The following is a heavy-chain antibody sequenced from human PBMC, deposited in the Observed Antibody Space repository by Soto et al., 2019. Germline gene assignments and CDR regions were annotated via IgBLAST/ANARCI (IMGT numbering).Heavy chain of an antibody. CDR1: GGTFSSYA. D-gene: IGHD2-21*02. CDR3: ASSYCGGDCYSSTYYYYGMDV. Sequence: SVKVSCKASGGTFSSYAISWVRQAPGQGLEWMGGIIPIFGTANYAQKFQGRVTITADESTSTAYMELSSLRSEDTAVYYCASSYCGGDCYSSTYYYYGMDVWGQGTTVTVSS. CDR2: IIPIFGTA. V-gene: IGHV1-69*13. J-gene: IGHJ6*02.